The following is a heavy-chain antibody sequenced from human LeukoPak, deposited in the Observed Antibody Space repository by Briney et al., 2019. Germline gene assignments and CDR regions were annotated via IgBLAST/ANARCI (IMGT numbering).Heavy chain of an antibody. CDR1: GFTFSSYW. J-gene: IGHJ5*02. CDR3: ARDRGYQMVDP. CDR2: INGDGSST. V-gene: IGHV3-74*01. D-gene: IGHD5-12*01. Sequence: GGSLRLSCAASGFTFSSYWMHWVRQAPGKGLVWVSRINGDGSSTDYTDSVKGRFTISRDNAKNTLYLQMNSLTAEDTAVYYCARDRGYQMVDPWGQGTLVTVSS.